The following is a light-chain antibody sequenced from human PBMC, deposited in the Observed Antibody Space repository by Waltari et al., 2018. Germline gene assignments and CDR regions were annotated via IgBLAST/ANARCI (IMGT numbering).Light chain of an antibody. CDR3: QQYNSYPYT. CDR1: QRMTIW. Sequence: CRASQRMTIWLAWYQQKPGKAPKLLIYKASTLEGGVPSRFSGSGSGTEFTLTISSLQPDDFATYHCQQYNSYPYTFGQGTKLEIK. J-gene: IGKJ2*01. V-gene: IGKV1-5*03. CDR2: KAS.